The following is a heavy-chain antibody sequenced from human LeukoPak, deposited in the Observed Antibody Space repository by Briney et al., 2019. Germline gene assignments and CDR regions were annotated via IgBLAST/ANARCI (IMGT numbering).Heavy chain of an antibody. Sequence: GESLKISCGGFGYSFADYWIGWVRQMPGKGLEWVGSIYPGDSETIYSPSFQGQVTISADKSISNAYLQWSSLDASETAMYYCARFGGYYYGSGHHGMDVWGQGTTVTVCS. J-gene: IGHJ6*02. CDR3: ARFGGYYYGSGHHGMDV. D-gene: IGHD3-10*01. CDR1: GYSFADYW. V-gene: IGHV5-51*01. CDR2: IYPGDSET.